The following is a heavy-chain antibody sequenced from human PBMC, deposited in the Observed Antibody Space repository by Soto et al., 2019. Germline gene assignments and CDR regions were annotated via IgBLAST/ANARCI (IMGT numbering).Heavy chain of an antibody. CDR3: SHRRGSYGYDY. CDR1: GFSLSTSAVG. V-gene: IGHV2-5*02. CDR2: IYWDDDK. J-gene: IGHJ4*02. Sequence: QITLKESGPTLVKPTQTLTLTCTFSGFSLSTSAVGVGWIRQPPGKALEWLALIYWDDDKRYSPSLKSRLTNAMXTSRTQGVLTMTNMDPVDTATFYWSHRRGSYGYDYCGQGTLVTVSS. D-gene: IGHD5-18*01.